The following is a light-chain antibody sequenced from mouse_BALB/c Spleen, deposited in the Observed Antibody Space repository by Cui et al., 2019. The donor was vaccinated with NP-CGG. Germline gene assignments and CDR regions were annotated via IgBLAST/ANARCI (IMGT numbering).Light chain of an antibody. V-gene: IGLV1*01. Sequence: QAVVSQESALTTSHGETVTLTFRSRNGTFKTSNYANWVQEKPDHLFTGLIGGTKNRAPGVPARFSGSLIGDKAALTITGAQTEDEAIYFCALWYSNHWVFGGGTKLTVL. CDR2: GTK. CDR3: ALWYSNHWV. J-gene: IGLJ1*01. CDR1: NGTFKTSNY.